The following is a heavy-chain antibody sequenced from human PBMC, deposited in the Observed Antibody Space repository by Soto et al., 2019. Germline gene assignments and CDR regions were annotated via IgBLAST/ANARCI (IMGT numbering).Heavy chain of an antibody. CDR2: INLNSGGT. Sequence: ASVKVSCKASGYSFTGYFTQWVRQAPGQGLEWMGWINLNSGGTNYAQRFQGRVTMTRDTSISTAYMELSRLRSDDTAVYYCARGGDTAMVYHGMDVWGQGTTVTVSS. CDR3: ARGGDTAMVYHGMDV. V-gene: IGHV1-2*02. D-gene: IGHD5-18*01. CDR1: GYSFTGYF. J-gene: IGHJ6*02.